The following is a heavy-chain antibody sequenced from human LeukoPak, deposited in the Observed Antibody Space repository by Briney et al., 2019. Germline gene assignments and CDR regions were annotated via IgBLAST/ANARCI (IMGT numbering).Heavy chain of an antibody. CDR3: ARLGSIAAAAHYYYYYMDV. Sequence: PSETLSLTCTVSGGSISSSSYYWGWIRQPPGKGLEWIGYIYTSGSTNYNPSLKSRVTISVDTSKNQFSLKLSSVTAADTAVYYCARLGSIAAAAHYYYYYMDVWGKGTTVTVSS. J-gene: IGHJ6*03. CDR1: GGSISSSSYY. CDR2: IYTSGST. V-gene: IGHV4-61*05. D-gene: IGHD6-13*01.